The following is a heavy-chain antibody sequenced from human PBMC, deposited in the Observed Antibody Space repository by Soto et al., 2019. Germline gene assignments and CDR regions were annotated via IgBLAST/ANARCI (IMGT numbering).Heavy chain of an antibody. CDR2: ISSSSSYM. Sequence: RRLSCAASGFTFSSYNMNWVRQSPGKGLEWVSSISSSSSYMYYADSVKGRFTVSRDNAKDSLYLQMNSLRAEDTAVYYCARDQRAFCSGRNCHSSFEYWGQGALVTVSS. CDR3: ARDQRAFCSGRNCHSSFEY. J-gene: IGHJ4*02. CDR1: GFTFSSYN. D-gene: IGHD2-15*01. V-gene: IGHV3-21*01.